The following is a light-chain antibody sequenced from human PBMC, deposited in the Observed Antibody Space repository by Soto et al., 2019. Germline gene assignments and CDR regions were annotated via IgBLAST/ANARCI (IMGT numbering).Light chain of an antibody. J-gene: IGKJ2*01. V-gene: IGKV3-15*01. CDR3: QQYNNWPPMYT. Sequence: EILMRQSPATLSVSPGERATLSSRASLSVSSNLAWYQQKPGQAPRLLIDGSSTRATSIPARLSGSGSGTECTLTNSSLQSEDDAVYYRQQYNNWPPMYTFGQGTKREIK. CDR2: GSS. CDR1: LSVSSN.